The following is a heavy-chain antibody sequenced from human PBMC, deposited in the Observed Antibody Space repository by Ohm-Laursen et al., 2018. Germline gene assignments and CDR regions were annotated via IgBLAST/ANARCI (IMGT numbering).Heavy chain of an antibody. D-gene: IGHD1-7*01. CDR3: AKGGTTVWLDP. Sequence: GTLSLTCTVSGGSLRHYYWTWVRQPPGKGLEWIGFVYYNGDASYSPSLTGRVSFSVDLAKNQISLELRSVTAADTAVYYCAKGGTTVWLDPWGQGTLVTVSS. V-gene: IGHV4-59*01. J-gene: IGHJ5*02. CDR1: GGSLRHYY. CDR2: VYYNGDA.